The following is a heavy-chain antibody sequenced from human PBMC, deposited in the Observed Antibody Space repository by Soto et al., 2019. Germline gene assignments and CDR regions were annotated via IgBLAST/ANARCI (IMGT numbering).Heavy chain of an antibody. J-gene: IGHJ3*01. CDR1: GGSISSSNW. Sequence: SETLSLTCAVSGGSISSSNWWSWVRQPPGKGLEWIGYIYDSGSTNYNPSLKSRVTISVDTSKNQFSLRLTSVTAADTAVYYCARVPSPFRLKIGYEDAFDFWGQGTMVTVSS. D-gene: IGHD5-12*01. CDR2: IYDSGST. CDR3: ARVPSPFRLKIGYEDAFDF. V-gene: IGHV4-4*02.